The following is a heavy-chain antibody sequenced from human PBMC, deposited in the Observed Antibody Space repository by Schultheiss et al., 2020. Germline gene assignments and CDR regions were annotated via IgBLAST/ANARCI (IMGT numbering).Heavy chain of an antibody. V-gene: IGHV4-4*07. CDR3: AREGRFSPPKRHRGPNHSKNMDV. Sequence: SETLSLTCAVYGGSFSGNYWSWIRQPAGKGLEWIGRIYSSGNTNYNPSLKSRVTMSVDTSKNQFSLKLNSVTAADTAVYYCAREGRFSPPKRHRGPNHSKNMDVWGKGTTVTVSS. J-gene: IGHJ6*03. CDR2: IYSSGNT. CDR1: GGSFSGNY. D-gene: IGHD1-1*01.